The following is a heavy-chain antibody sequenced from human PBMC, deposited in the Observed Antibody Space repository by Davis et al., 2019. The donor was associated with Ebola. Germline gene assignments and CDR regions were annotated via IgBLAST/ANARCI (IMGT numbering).Heavy chain of an antibody. J-gene: IGHJ6*02. D-gene: IGHD3-10*01. Sequence: SGPTLVKPTETLTLTCTVSGFSLSNARMGVSWIRQPPGKALEWLAHIFSNDEKSYSTSLKSRLTISKDTSKSQVVLTMTNMDPVDTATYYCARIERFGEFFYYYYGMDVWGQGTTVTVSS. CDR1: GFSLSNARMG. CDR3: ARIERFGEFFYYYYGMDV. CDR2: IFSNDEK. V-gene: IGHV2-26*01.